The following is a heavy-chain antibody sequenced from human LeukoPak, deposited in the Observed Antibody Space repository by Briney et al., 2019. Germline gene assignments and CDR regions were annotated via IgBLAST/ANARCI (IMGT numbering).Heavy chain of an antibody. CDR1: GFTFSTYA. V-gene: IGHV3-23*01. CDR3: AKEVEMATNANP. J-gene: IGHJ5*02. D-gene: IGHD5-24*01. Sequence: AGGSLRLPCAASGFTFSTYAMSWVRQAAGKGLEWVSLISGSGGGTYYADSVKGRFTISRDNSKNTLYLQMNSLRAEDTAVYYCAKEVEMATNANPWGQGTLVTVSS. CDR2: ISGSGGGT.